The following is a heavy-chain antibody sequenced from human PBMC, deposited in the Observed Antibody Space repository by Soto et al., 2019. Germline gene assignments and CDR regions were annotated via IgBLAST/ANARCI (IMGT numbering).Heavy chain of an antibody. Sequence: PGGSLRLSCAASGFTFSSYAMSWVRQAPGKGLEWVSAISGSGGYTYYADSVGGRFIISRDNSKNTLFLQMNSLRADDTALYYCATSAVRSEDFWGQGTIVTVYS. CDR2: ISGSGGYT. D-gene: IGHD3-10*01. V-gene: IGHV3-23*01. CDR3: ATSAVRSEDF. CDR1: GFTFSSYA. J-gene: IGHJ4*02.